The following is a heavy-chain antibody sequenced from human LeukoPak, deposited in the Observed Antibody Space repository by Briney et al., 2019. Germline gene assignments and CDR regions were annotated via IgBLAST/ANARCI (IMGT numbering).Heavy chain of an antibody. D-gene: IGHD6-19*01. Sequence: PSETLSLTCAVYGGSFSGYYWSWIRQPPGKGLEWIGEINHSGSTNYNPSLKSRVTISVDTSKNQFSLKLRSVTAADTAVYYCARGRWLVNYWGQGTLVTVSS. V-gene: IGHV4-34*01. CDR1: GGSFSGYY. CDR3: ARGRWLVNY. CDR2: INHSGST. J-gene: IGHJ4*02.